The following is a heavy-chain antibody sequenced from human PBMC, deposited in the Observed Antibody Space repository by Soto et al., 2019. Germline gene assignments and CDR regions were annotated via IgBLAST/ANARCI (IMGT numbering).Heavy chain of an antibody. V-gene: IGHV4-34*01. J-gene: IGHJ6*03. D-gene: IGHD3-9*01. CDR1: GGSFSGYY. CDR3: ARGILTRYRLRYYYYYMDV. Sequence: SETLSLTCAVYGGSFSGYYWSWIRQPPGKGLEWIGEINHSGSTNYNPSLKSRVTISVDTSKNQFSLKLSSVTAADTAVYYCARGILTRYRLRYYYYYMDVWGKGTTVTVSS. CDR2: INHSGST.